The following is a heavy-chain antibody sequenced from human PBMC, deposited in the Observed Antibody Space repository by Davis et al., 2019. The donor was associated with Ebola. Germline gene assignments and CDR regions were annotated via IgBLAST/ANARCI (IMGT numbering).Heavy chain of an antibody. CDR3: VIASAGSY. Sequence: GESLKISCAASGFTFSIYSMNWVRQAPGKGLEWVSSISSSSSYIYYADSVKGRFTISRDNAKNSLYLQMNSLRAEDTAVYYCVIASAGSYWGQGTLVAVSS. CDR2: ISSSSSYI. CDR1: GFTFSIYS. V-gene: IGHV3-21*04. D-gene: IGHD3-9*01. J-gene: IGHJ4*02.